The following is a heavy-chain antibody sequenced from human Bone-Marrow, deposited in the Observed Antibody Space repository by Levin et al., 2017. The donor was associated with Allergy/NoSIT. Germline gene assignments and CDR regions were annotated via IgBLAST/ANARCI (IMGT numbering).Heavy chain of an antibody. CDR1: GFTFSYSG. V-gene: IGHV3-30*18. D-gene: IGHD3-10*01. Sequence: LAGGSLRLSCAASGFTFSYSGMHWVRQAPGKGLEWVAVISYDGSNTYYADSVKGRFTISRDNSKNTLFLQMNSLRAEDTAVYYCVKEYRTVTVMVRGVNWYFDLWGRGTRVTVSS. CDR3: VKEYRTVTVMVRGVNWYFDL. CDR2: ISYDGSNT. J-gene: IGHJ2*01.